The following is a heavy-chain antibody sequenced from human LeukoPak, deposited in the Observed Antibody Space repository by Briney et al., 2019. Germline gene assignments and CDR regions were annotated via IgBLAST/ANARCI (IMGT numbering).Heavy chain of an antibody. CDR1: GFTFSGSA. CDR3: AKSGLSRFDY. J-gene: IGHJ4*02. CDR2: IRSKANNYAT. V-gene: IGHV3-73*01. Sequence: GGSLRLSCAASGFTFSGSAMHWVRQASGKGLEWVGRIRSKANNYATVYAASVKGRFTISRDDSKNTAYLHMNNLKTEDTAVYYCAKSGLSRFDYWGQGTLVTVSS. D-gene: IGHD2-15*01.